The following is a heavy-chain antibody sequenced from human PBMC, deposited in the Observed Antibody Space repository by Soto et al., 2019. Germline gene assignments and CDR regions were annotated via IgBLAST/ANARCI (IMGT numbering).Heavy chain of an antibody. Sequence: ASVXVSFKSSLQSLNKYDIKLVRQAPGQGLEWMGWVNPNSGETRFAQKFQGRITMTRNTSINKVYMELRSLRSDDTAVYLCPDNGRHWGQGNPVTVSS. J-gene: IGHJ4*02. CDR3: PDNGRH. V-gene: IGHV1-8*01. CDR2: VNPNSGET. CDR1: LQSLNKYD. D-gene: IGHD2-8*01.